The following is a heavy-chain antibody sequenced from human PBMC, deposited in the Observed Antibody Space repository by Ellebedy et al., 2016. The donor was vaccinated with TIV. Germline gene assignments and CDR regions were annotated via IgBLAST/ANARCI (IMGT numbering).Heavy chain of an antibody. CDR1: GGTFSSYA. CDR3: ARAAGSSTD. J-gene: IGHJ4*02. CDR2: IIPILGIA. Sequence: AASVKVSCKASGGTFSSYAISWVRQAPGQGLEWMGRIIPILGIANYAQKFQGRVTMTRDTSISTAYMELSRLRSDDTAVYYCARAAGSSTDWGQGTLVTVSS. D-gene: IGHD6-13*01. V-gene: IGHV1-69*04.